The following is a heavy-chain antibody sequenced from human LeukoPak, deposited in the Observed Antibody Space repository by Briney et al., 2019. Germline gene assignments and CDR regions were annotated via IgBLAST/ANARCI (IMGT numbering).Heavy chain of an antibody. Sequence: SETLSLTCTVSGGSISSSSYYWGWIRQPPGKGLEWVGSVYYSGSTYYNASLKSRVTISVDTSKNQFSLKLSSVTAADTAVYYCARGRQLAPGGLNWFDPWGQGTLVTVSS. J-gene: IGHJ5*02. CDR2: VYYSGST. V-gene: IGHV4-39*07. CDR3: ARGRQLAPGGLNWFDP. CDR1: GGSISSSSYY. D-gene: IGHD6-13*01.